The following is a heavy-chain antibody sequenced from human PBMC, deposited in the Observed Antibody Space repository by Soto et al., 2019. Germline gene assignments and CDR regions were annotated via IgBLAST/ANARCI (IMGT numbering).Heavy chain of an antibody. CDR1: RFTFSSYA. CDR3: AKGGGIRITMIVVVFDY. D-gene: IGHD3-22*01. Sequence: EVQLLESGGGLVQPGGSLRLSCAASRFTFSSYAMSWVRQAPGKGLEWVSAISGSGGSTYYADSVKGRFTISRDNSKNTLYLQMNSLRAEDTVVYYCAKGGGIRITMIVVVFDYWGQGTLVTVSS. V-gene: IGHV3-23*01. J-gene: IGHJ4*02. CDR2: ISGSGGST.